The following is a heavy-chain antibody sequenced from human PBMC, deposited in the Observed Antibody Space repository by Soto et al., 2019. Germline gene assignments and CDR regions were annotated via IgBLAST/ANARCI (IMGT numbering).Heavy chain of an antibody. Sequence: PSETLSLTCAVYGGSFSGYYWSWIRQPPGRGLEWIGEINHSGSTNYNPSLKSRVTISVDTSKNQFSLKLSSVTAADTAVYYCARVGVVTMVRGVTNDPSYYGMDVWGQGTTVTVSS. J-gene: IGHJ6*02. CDR3: ARVGVVTMVRGVTNDPSYYGMDV. V-gene: IGHV4-34*01. CDR1: GGSFSGYY. D-gene: IGHD3-10*01. CDR2: INHSGST.